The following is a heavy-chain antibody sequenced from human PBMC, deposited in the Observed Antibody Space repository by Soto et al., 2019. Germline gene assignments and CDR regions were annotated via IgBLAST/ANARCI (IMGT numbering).Heavy chain of an antibody. Sequence: PGGSLRLSCTASGFTFDTYTMNWLRQAPGRGLEWVSSISATTTYKYYAASVEGRFTISRDNAKNSLYLQTSSLGAEDTAVYYCARGSASKSGHLWYFDLWGRGTLVTVSS. CDR1: GFTFDTYT. V-gene: IGHV3-21*01. CDR2: ISATTTYK. J-gene: IGHJ2*01. CDR3: ARGSASKSGHLWYFDL. D-gene: IGHD2-8*02.